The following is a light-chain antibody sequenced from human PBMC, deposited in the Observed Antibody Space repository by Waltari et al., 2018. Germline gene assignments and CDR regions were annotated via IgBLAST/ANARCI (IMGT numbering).Light chain of an antibody. V-gene: IGLV2-14*03. CDR1: SSDVGGFNF. J-gene: IGLJ1*01. CDR3: SSYTSSNTPYV. CDR2: DVS. Sequence: QSALTQPASVSGSPGQSITISCTGTSSDVGGFNFVSWYQQHPGKAPKLMIYDVSNPPSGVPNRFSGSKSGNTASLTISGLQAEDEAEYYCSSYTSSNTPYVFGTGTTITVL.